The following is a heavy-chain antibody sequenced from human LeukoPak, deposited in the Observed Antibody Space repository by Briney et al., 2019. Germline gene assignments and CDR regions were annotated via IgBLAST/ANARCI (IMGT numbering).Heavy chain of an antibody. Sequence: GGSLRLSCAASRFTFSRNGMHWVRQAPGKGLEWVAVISYDGSNKYYADSVKGRFTISRDNSENTLYLQMNSLRADDAAVYYCAKGPSGGGDLLTSSFDYWGQGTLVTVSS. J-gene: IGHJ4*02. CDR2: ISYDGSNK. CDR1: RFTFSRNG. D-gene: IGHD3-9*01. CDR3: AKGPSGGGDLLTSSFDY. V-gene: IGHV3-30*18.